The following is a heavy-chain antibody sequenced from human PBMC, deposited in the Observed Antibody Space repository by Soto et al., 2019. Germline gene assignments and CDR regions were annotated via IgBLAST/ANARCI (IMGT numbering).Heavy chain of an antibody. CDR1: GFTFSSYA. J-gene: IGHJ3*02. D-gene: IGHD6-13*01. CDR2: ISGSGGST. Sequence: EVQLLESGGGLVQPGGSLRLSCAASGFTFSSYAMSWVRQAPGKGLEWVSAISGSGGSTYYADSVKGRFTIFRDKSKHKLYLQMTSLRAEDTAVYDCARESSSWYGDAFDIWGQGTMVPVSS. CDR3: ARESSSWYGDAFDI. V-gene: IGHV3-23*01.